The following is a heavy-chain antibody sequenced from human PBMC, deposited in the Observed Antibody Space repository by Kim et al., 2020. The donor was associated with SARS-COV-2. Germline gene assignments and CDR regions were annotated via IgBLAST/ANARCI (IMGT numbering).Heavy chain of an antibody. V-gene: IGHV3-23*01. Sequence: GGSLRLSCVGSGFTFNNYAMNWVRQAPGKGLEWVSTISGSAISTYYADSVKGRFTISRDNSKNTLYLQMNSLRAEDTALYYCAKKLGVAGTGNWFDPWG. CDR2: ISGSAIST. CDR1: GFTFNNYA. J-gene: IGHJ5*02. CDR3: AKKLGVAGTGNWFDP. D-gene: IGHD6-19*01.